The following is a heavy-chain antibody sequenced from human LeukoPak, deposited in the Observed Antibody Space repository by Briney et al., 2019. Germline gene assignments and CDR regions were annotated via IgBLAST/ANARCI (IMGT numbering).Heavy chain of an antibody. CDR1: GFTVSSNY. CDR3: ARSYCSSTSCFAFDI. J-gene: IGHJ3*02. V-gene: IGHV3-66*02. D-gene: IGHD2-2*01. Sequence: PGGSLRLSCAASGFTVSSNYMSWVRQAPGKGLEWGSVIYSAVSTYSPDSVTSRFTISRDNSKNTLYLQMNSLRAEDTAVYYCARSYCSSTSCFAFDIWGQGTMVTVSS. CDR2: IYSAVST.